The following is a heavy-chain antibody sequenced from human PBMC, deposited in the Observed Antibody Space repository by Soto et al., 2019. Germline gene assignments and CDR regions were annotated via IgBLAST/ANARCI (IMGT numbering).Heavy chain of an antibody. D-gene: IGHD1-1*01. Sequence: PGGSRRLSCAASGFTFYSYWMRWVRQAPGKGLVWVSRINIDGSTTNYADSVQGRFTISRDNAKNTLYLQMNSLRAEDTAVYYCTRGMGWTGRTSDYWGQGTLVTVSS. CDR1: GFTFYSYW. CDR3: TRGMGWTGRTSDY. V-gene: IGHV3-74*01. J-gene: IGHJ4*02. CDR2: INIDGSTT.